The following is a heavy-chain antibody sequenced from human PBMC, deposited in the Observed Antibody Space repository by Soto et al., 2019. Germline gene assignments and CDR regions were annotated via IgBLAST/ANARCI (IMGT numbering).Heavy chain of an antibody. V-gene: IGHV3-23*01. CDR1: GFTFNNYA. J-gene: IGHJ4*02. D-gene: IGHD3-10*01. CDR2: ISDGGDTT. CDR3: AKGRGGSGSLTPRVDY. Sequence: EVQLLASGGGLVQPGGSLRLSCAASGFTFNNYAMTWVRQAPGKGLEWVSAISDGGDTTSYADSVKGRFTVSRDGSKNTRYLQMSSLRAEDTALYYCAKGRGGSGSLTPRVDYWGQGTLVTVSS.